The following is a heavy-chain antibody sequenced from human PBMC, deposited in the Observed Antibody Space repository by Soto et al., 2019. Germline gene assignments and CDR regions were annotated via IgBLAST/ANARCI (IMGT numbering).Heavy chain of an antibody. V-gene: IGHV4-34*01. CDR3: ARGVAAVVTSHFDY. CDR1: GGSFSGYY. CDR2: INHSGST. J-gene: IGHJ4*02. Sequence: QVQLQQWGAGLLKPSETLSLTCAVYGGSFSGYYWSWIRQPPGKGLEWIGEINHSGSTNYNPSLTSRVTISVDTPNNPFSLKVSSVTGGDTAVYYWARGVAAVVTSHFDYWGQGTLVTVSS. D-gene: IGHD6-19*01.